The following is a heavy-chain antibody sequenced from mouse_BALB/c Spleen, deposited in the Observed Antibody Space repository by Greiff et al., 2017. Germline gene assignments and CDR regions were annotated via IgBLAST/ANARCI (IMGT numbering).Heavy chain of an antibody. CDR2: INPDSSTI. J-gene: IGHJ4*01. CDR3: ARRSHYYAMDY. CDR1: GFDFSRYW. Sequence: EVKLMESGGGLVQPGGSLKLSCAASGFDFSRYWMSWVRQAPGKGLEWIGEINPDSSTINYTPSLKDKFIISRDNAKNTLYLQMSKVRSEDTALYYCARRSHYYAMDYWGQGTSVTVSS. V-gene: IGHV4-1*02.